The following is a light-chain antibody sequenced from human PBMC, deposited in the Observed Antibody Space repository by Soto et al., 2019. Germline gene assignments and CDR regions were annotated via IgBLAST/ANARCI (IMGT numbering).Light chain of an antibody. V-gene: IGKV3-20*01. Sequence: EIVLTQSAATLYLSLGERATLSCRASQTVGGRYLAWFQQKPGQTPRLLIYGASTRAAGVPDRFSGSGSGTDFSLNNNRPEPEDVAGDCCLQSVSSPWTLGQGNKV. J-gene: IGKJ1*01. CDR2: GAS. CDR3: LQSVSSPWT. CDR1: QTVGGRY.